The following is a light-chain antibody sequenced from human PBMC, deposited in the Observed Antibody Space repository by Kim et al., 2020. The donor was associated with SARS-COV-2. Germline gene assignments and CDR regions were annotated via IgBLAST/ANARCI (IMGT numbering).Light chain of an antibody. CDR2: NIF. J-gene: IGKJ1*01. Sequence: DIVMTQTPLSSPVTLGQPASICCRSSQSLVHSDGTTYLSWLHQRPGQPPRLLIYNIFKRFTGVPDRFSGSGAGTDFTLKISRVEAEDVGIYYCMQAKQSPRTFGQGTKVDIK. CDR3: MQAKQSPRT. CDR1: QSLVHSDGTTY. V-gene: IGKV2-24*01.